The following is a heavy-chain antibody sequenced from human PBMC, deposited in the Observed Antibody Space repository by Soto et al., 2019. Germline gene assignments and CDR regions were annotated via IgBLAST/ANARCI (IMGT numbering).Heavy chain of an antibody. CDR3: ANLVGATYFDH. D-gene: IGHD1-26*01. CDR2: IYSGGST. J-gene: IGHJ4*02. CDR1: GFIVISNY. V-gene: IGHV3-66*01. Sequence: GGSLRLSCAASGFIVISNYMNWVRQAPGKGLEWVSVIYSGGSTYYADSVKGRFTISRDNSKNTLYLQMNSLRAEDTAVYYCANLVGATYFDHWGQGTLVTVSS.